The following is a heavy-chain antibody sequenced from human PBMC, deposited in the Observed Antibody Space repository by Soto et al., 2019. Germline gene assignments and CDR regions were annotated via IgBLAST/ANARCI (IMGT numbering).Heavy chain of an antibody. D-gene: IGHD2-2*01. CDR3: ARDFPYRTSRLDP. CDR1: GYTFTSYY. CDR2: INPSGGST. J-gene: IGHJ5*02. V-gene: IGHV1-46*01. Sequence: GASVKVSCKASGYTFTSYYMHRVRQAPGQGLEWMGIINPSGGSTSCAQKFQGRVTMTRDTSTSTVYMELSSLRSEDTAVYYCARDFPYRTSRLDPWGQGTLVTVSS.